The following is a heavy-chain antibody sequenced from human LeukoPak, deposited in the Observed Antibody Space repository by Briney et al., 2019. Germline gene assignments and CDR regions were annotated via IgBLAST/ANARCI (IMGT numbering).Heavy chain of an antibody. V-gene: IGHV1-46*03. Sequence: ASVKVSCKASGYTFTSYYMHWVRQAPGQGLEWMGIINPSGGSTSFAQRFQGRVTMTRDTSTSTVYVELSSLRSEDTAVYYCAREGGYCSSTSCYGWFDPWGQGTLVSVSS. D-gene: IGHD2-2*01. CDR1: GYTFTSYY. CDR2: INPSGGST. J-gene: IGHJ5*02. CDR3: AREGGYCSSTSCYGWFDP.